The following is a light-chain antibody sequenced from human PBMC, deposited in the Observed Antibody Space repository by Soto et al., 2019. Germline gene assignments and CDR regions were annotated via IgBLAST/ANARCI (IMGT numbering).Light chain of an antibody. CDR1: QSISSW. J-gene: IGKJ1*01. CDR2: DAY. Sequence: DIPTSPSPATLSASVGDRVTITCRASQSISSWLAWYQQKPGKAPKVLIYDAYSLESGVPSRFSGSGSGTEFTLTISNLQPDDFATYFCQQYNNYPRTFGQGTKVDI. V-gene: IGKV1-5*01. CDR3: QQYNNYPRT.